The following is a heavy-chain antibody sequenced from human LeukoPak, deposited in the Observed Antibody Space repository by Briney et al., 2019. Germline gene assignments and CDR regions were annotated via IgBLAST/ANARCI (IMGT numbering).Heavy chain of an antibody. J-gene: IGHJ4*02. CDR3: AREPLDCSGGSCYSEGGLDY. V-gene: IGHV1-69*04. Sequence: ASVKVSCKASGGTFSSYAISWVRQAPGQGLEWMGRIIPILGIANYAQKFQGRVTITADKSTSTAYMELSSLRSEDTAVYYCAREPLDCSGGSCYSEGGLDYWGQGTLVTVSS. CDR1: GGTFSSYA. CDR2: IIPILGIA. D-gene: IGHD2-15*01.